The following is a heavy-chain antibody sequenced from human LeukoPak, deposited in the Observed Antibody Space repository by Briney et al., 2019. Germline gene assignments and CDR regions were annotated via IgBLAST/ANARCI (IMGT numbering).Heavy chain of an antibody. Sequence: AESLTLSWPVSGFTFSSYWMCWVRQAHGTGLVWVSDINTDGSTTRYADPVKVSITIARDNAQNTVYLLMITLRVEDTDDCYCAHIVGSTPMDYWGQGALVTVSS. CDR1: GFTFSSYW. V-gene: IGHV3-74*01. D-gene: IGHD1-26*01. CDR3: AHIVGSTPMDY. CDR2: INTDGSTT. J-gene: IGHJ4*02.